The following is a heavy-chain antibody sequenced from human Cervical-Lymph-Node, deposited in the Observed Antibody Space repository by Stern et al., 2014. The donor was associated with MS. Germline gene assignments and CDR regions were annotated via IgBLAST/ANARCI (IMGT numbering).Heavy chain of an antibody. J-gene: IGHJ4*02. CDR2: IYPGDSDT. V-gene: IGHV5-51*01. Sequence: EVQLVESGAEVKKPGESLRISCKGSGYSFATYWIGWVRQMPGKGLEWVGIIYPGDSDTRYSPSFQGQVTISADKSITTAYLRWSSLKASDTAMYYCARQYCDSTSCYNYFDSWGQGTLVSVSS. CDR3: ARQYCDSTSCYNYFDS. D-gene: IGHD2-2*02. CDR1: GYSFATYW.